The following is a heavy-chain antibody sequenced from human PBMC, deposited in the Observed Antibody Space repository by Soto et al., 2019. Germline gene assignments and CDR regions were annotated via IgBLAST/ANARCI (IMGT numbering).Heavy chain of an antibody. Sequence: EVQLVESGGGLVKPGGSLRLSCAASGFTFSSYSMNWVRQAPGEGLEWVSSISSSSSYIYYAGSVKGRFTISRDNAKNAVYLHMSGLRAEAAAVYYCASSPPAYRSGCGVRYSRWFDPWGQGTLVTVSS. CDR1: GFTFSSYS. J-gene: IGHJ5*02. CDR3: ASSPPAYRSGCGVRYSRWFDP. CDR2: ISSSSSYI. V-gene: IGHV3-21*01. D-gene: IGHD6-19*01.